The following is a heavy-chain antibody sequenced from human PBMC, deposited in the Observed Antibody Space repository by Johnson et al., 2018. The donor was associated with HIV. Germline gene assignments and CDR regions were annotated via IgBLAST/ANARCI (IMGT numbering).Heavy chain of an antibody. V-gene: IGHV3-66*01. J-gene: IGHJ3*02. D-gene: IGHD6-19*01. CDR3: ARDAGQWLDDAFDI. CDR2: IYSGGST. CDR1: EFILSDYY. Sequence: VQLVESGGDLVKPGGSLRLSCGASEFILSDYYISWVRQAPEKGLEWVSVIYSGGSTYYADSVKGRFTISRDNSKNTLYLQMNSLRDEDTAVYYCARDAGQWLDDAFDIWGQGTMVTVSS.